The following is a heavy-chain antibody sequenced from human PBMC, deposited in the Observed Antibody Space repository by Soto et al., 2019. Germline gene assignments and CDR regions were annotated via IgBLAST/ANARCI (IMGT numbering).Heavy chain of an antibody. V-gene: IGHV3-33*01. J-gene: IGHJ3*02. CDR2: IWYDGSNK. CDR1: GFTFSSYG. CDR3: ARGRAAAGTGDVFDI. D-gene: IGHD6-13*01. Sequence: GGSLRLSCAASGFTFSSYGMHWVRQAPGKGLEWVAVIWYDGSNKYYADSVKGRFTISRDNSKNTLYLQMNSLRAEDTAVYYCARGRAAAGTGDVFDIWGQGTMVTVSS.